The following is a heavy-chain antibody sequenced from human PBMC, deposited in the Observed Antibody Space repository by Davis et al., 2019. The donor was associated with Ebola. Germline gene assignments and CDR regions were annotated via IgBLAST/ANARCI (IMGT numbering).Heavy chain of an antibody. CDR1: GDSVSNKSTG. D-gene: IGHD5-12*01. V-gene: IGHV6-1*01. Sequence: HSQTLSLTCAISGDSVSNKSTGWNWIRQSPSRGLEWLGRKYYSSKWYNDYAVSVKSRITINPDTSKNQFSLQLDSVTPEDTAVYYCARGWLRSGLDYWGQGILVTVSS. CDR3: ARGWLRSGLDY. CDR2: KYYSSKWYN. J-gene: IGHJ4*02.